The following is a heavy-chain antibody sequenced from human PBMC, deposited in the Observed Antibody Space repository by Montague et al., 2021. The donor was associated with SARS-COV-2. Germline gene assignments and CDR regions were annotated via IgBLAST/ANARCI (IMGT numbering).Heavy chain of an antibody. Sequence: SLRLSCAASGFSFSSYALHWVRQAPGKGPEWVAVISYNGRNTQYGDSVKGRATISRDNSKNTLYLQVNSLRTDDTAVYYCAREPKPVGYSYGYTCFEYWGQGSLVTVSS. CDR1: GFSFSSYA. V-gene: IGHV3-30*04. J-gene: IGHJ4*02. CDR2: ISYNGRNT. CDR3: AREPKPVGYSYGYTCFEY. D-gene: IGHD5-18*01.